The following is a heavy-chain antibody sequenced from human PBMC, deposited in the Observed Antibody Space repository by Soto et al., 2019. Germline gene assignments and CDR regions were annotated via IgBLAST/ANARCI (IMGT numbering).Heavy chain of an antibody. Sequence: QVQLVQSGAAVKKPGSSVKVSCKASGGTFSSYTISWVRQAPGQGLEWMGRIIPILGIANYAQKFQGRVTITADKSTSTAYMELSSLRSEDTAVYYCARATVPTQPSDYWGQGTLVTVSS. CDR3: ARATVPTQPSDY. CDR1: GGTFSSYT. CDR2: IIPILGIA. D-gene: IGHD4-17*01. J-gene: IGHJ4*02. V-gene: IGHV1-69*02.